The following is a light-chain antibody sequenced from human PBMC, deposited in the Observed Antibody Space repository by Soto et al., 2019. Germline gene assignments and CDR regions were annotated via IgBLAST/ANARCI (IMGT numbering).Light chain of an antibody. CDR1: QSISSY. CDR2: AAS. J-gene: IGKJ2*01. Sequence: DIQMTQSPSSLSASVGDRVTITCRASQSISSYLNLYQQKPGKAPELLIYAASNLKSGVSSRFSGSGSGTDFTLSISSLQPEDFASYHCQQSYSSPYTFGQGTKLEIK. V-gene: IGKV1-39*01. CDR3: QQSYSSPYT.